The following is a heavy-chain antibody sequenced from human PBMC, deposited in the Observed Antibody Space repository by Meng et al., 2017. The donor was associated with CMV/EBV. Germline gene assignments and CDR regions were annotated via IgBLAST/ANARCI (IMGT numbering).Heavy chain of an antibody. V-gene: IGHV1-46*01. J-gene: IGHJ3*02. CDR3: ARQLARIAVADTDHDAFDI. D-gene: IGHD6-19*01. CDR1: GCTFTSYY. Sequence: ASVKVSCKASGCTFTSYYMHWVRQAPGQGLEWMGIINPSGGSTSYAQKFQGRVTMTRDTSTSTVYMELSSLRSEDTTVYYCARQLARIAVADTDHDAFDIWGQGTMVTVSS. CDR2: INPSGGST.